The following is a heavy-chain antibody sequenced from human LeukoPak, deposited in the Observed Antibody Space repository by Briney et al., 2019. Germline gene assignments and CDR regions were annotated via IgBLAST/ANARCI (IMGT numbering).Heavy chain of an antibody. J-gene: IGHJ4*02. CDR2: FIPLFGSA. D-gene: IGHD3-22*01. CDR3: ARGGGPYESTGFFAGPFDY. Sequence: SVKVPCKASGDTFSTNALSWVRLAPGQGLEWMGGFIPLFGSAHYAQKLQGRITITTDESTSTAYMVLSNLRSDDTAVYYCARGGGPYESTGFFAGPFDYWGQGTLVTVSS. V-gene: IGHV1-69*05. CDR1: GDTFSTNA.